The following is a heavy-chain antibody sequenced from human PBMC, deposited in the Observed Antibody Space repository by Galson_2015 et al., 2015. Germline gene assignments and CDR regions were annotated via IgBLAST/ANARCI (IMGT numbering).Heavy chain of an antibody. Sequence: SVKVSCKASGYTFTSYDINWVRQATGQGLEWMGWMNPNSGNTGYAQKFQGRVTMTRNTSISTAYMELSSLRSEDTAVYCCARRYGDYLYYYYYMDVWGKGTTVTVSS. V-gene: IGHV1-8*01. D-gene: IGHD4-17*01. CDR2: MNPNSGNT. CDR1: GYTFTSYD. J-gene: IGHJ6*03. CDR3: ARRYGDYLYYYYYMDV.